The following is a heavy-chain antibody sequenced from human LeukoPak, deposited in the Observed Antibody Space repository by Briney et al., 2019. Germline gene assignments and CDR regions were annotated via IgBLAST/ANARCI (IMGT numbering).Heavy chain of an antibody. CDR2: INPNSGGT. J-gene: IGHJ4*02. V-gene: IGHV1-2*06. D-gene: IGHD3-22*01. CDR3: ARGGAYYDSSGYPFGY. CDR1: GYTFTVYS. Sequence: ASVKVSCKASGYTFTVYSMHWVRQAPGQGLEWMGRINPNSGGTNYAQKFQGRVTMTRDTSISTAYMELSRLRSDDTAVYYCARGGAYYDSSGYPFGYWGQGTLVTVSS.